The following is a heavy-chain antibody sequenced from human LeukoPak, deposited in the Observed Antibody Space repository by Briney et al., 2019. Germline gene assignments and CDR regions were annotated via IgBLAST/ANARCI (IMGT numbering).Heavy chain of an antibody. CDR1: GYTFTSYA. CDR2: INTNTGNP. J-gene: IGHJ6*03. V-gene: IGHV7-4-1*02. Sequence: ASVKVSCKASGYTFTSYAMNWVRQAPGQGLEWMGWINTNTGNPTYAQGFTGRFVFSLDTSVSTAYLQISSLKAEDTAVYYCARDPNGGVAGFYYYMDVWGKGTTVTVSS. CDR3: ARDPNGGVAGFYYYMDV. D-gene: IGHD6-19*01.